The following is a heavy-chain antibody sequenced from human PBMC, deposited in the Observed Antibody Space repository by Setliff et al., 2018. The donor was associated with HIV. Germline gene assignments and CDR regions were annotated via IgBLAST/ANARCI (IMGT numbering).Heavy chain of an antibody. D-gene: IGHD1-1*01. J-gene: IGHJ3*02. V-gene: IGHV3-30*09. CDR3: AREEGTKGAFDI. Sequence: GGSLRLSCVASAASGFTFSDAWMSWVRQAPGKGLEWVASISYDGTDKYYTDSMKGRFAISRDNSKNTLYLQMDDLRAEDTAVYYCAREEGTKGAFDIWGQGTLVTVSS. CDR1: GFTFSDAW. CDR2: ISYDGTDK.